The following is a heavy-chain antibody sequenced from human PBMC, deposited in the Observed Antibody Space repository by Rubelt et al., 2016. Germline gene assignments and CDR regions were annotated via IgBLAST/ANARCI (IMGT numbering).Heavy chain of an antibody. CDR3: AREGAVGWFDS. D-gene: IGHD6-19*01. CDR2: IVYSGDSQ. J-gene: IGHJ5*01. V-gene: IGHV3-21*01. Sequence: APGKGLEWVSTIVYSGDSQYYADSVKGRFTISRDNARNSLFLQMNNLRADDTAVYYCAREGAVGWFDSWGQGTLVTVSS.